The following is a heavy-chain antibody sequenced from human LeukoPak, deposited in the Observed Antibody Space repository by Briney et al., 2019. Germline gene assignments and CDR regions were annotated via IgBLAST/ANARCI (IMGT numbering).Heavy chain of an antibody. Sequence: ASVKVSCKASGYTFTGYYMHWVRQAPGQGLEWMGWINPNSGGTNYAQKFQGRVTMTRDTSISTAYMELSGLRSDDTAVYYCARGAVAAYYYYYMDVWGKGTTVTVSS. CDR1: GYTFTGYY. J-gene: IGHJ6*03. CDR2: INPNSGGT. D-gene: IGHD6-19*01. V-gene: IGHV1-2*02. CDR3: ARGAVAAYYYYYMDV.